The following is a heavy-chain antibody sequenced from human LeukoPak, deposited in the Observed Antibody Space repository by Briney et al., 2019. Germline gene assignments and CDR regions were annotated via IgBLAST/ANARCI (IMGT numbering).Heavy chain of an antibody. CDR1: GFTFSTYS. V-gene: IGHV3-48*04. CDR3: ATDGLGYDLKNFDY. D-gene: IGHD2-2*01. Sequence: GGSLRLSCAASGFTFSTYSMNWVADAPGEGLEGFSYIDRSGSILSYSDSVKGRFTISRDNAKTSLCLQKNSLRAEDTAVYYCATDGLGYDLKNFDYWGQGTLVTVSS. J-gene: IGHJ4*02. CDR2: IDRSGSIL.